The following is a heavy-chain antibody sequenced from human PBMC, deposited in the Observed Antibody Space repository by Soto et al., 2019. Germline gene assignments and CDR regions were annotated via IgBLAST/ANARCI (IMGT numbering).Heavy chain of an antibody. V-gene: IGHV4-39*01. CDR3: ARSIAAAGFDY. J-gene: IGHJ4*02. Sequence: PSETLSLTCTVSGGSISSSSYYWGWIRQPPGKGLEWIGSIYYSGSTYYNPSLKSRVTISVDTSKDQFSLKLSSVTAADTAVYYCARSIAAAGFDYWGQGTLVTVSS. CDR1: GGSISSSSYY. CDR2: IYYSGST. D-gene: IGHD6-13*01.